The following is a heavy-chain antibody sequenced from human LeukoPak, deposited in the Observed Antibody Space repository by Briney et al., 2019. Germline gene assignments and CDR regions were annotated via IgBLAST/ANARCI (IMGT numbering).Heavy chain of an antibody. CDR2: IKTKSDGGTT. J-gene: IGHJ4*02. CDR3: TTVRWFGTLDH. V-gene: IGHV3-15*01. CDR1: GFTFSDAW. D-gene: IGHD3-10*01. Sequence: GGSLRLSCAASGFTFSDAWLSWVRQAPGKGLEWAGRIKTKSDGGTTDYAAPLKGRFTISRDDSKNTLYLQMNSLEIEDTAVYYCTTVRWFGTLDHWGQGILVTVSS.